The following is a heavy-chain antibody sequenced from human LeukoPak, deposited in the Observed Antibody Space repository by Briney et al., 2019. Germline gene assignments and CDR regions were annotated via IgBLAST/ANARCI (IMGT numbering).Heavy chain of an antibody. V-gene: IGHV3-53*01. CDR1: GFTVRSNY. CDR3: ARSLAAAGPYYYYYYMDV. Sequence: GGSLRLTCAASGFTVRSNYMSWVRQAPCRELAGVSVIYSGGSTYYAVSVKGRCTISRDNSKNTLYLQMNSLRAEDTAVYYCARSLAAAGPYYYYYYMDVWGKGTTVTVSS. CDR2: IYSGGST. D-gene: IGHD6-13*01. J-gene: IGHJ6*03.